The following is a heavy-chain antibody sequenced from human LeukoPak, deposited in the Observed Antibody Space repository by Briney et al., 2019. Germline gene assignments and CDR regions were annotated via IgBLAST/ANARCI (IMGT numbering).Heavy chain of an antibody. J-gene: IGHJ4*02. Sequence: ASVKVSCKASGYTFTSYDINWVRQATGQELEWMGWMNPNSGKTGYAQKFQGRVTMTRNTSISTAYMELGSLRSEDTAVYYCARGLITFGGVIIFDYWGQGTLVTVSS. CDR2: MNPNSGKT. V-gene: IGHV1-8*01. CDR3: ARGLITFGGVIIFDY. D-gene: IGHD3-16*01. CDR1: GYTFTSYD.